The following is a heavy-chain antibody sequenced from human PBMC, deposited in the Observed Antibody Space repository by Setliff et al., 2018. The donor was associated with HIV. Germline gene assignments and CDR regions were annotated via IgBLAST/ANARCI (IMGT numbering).Heavy chain of an antibody. CDR3: ARGVGSSWFDS. CDR1: GYTFTVYY. CDR2: INTNSGDT. V-gene: IGHV1-2*02. Sequence: ASVKVSCKASGYTFTVYYMHWVRQAPGQGLEWMGWINTNSGDTKYAQKFQGRVTMTRDTSISTAFMDLSSLRSDDTAMYYGARGVGSSWFDSWGQGTLVTVSS. J-gene: IGHJ5*01. D-gene: IGHD1-26*01.